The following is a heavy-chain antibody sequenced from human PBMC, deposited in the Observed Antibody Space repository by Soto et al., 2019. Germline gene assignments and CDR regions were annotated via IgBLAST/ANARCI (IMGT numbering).Heavy chain of an antibody. V-gene: IGHV4-59*08. CDR3: ARTVVPAAKFDY. Sequence: QVQLQESGPGLVKPSETLSLTCTVSGGSITSYYWSWIRQPPGKGLEWIGYIYYSGSTNYNPSLKSRVTISVDTSKNQFSLKLSSVTAADTAVYYCARTVVPAAKFDYWGQGTLVTVSS. CDR2: IYYSGST. J-gene: IGHJ4*02. CDR1: GGSITSYY. D-gene: IGHD2-2*01.